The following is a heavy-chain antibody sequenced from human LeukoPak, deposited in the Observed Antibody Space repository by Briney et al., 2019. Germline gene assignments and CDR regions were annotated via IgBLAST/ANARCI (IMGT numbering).Heavy chain of an antibody. Sequence: GESLKISCKGSGYRFTSYWIGWLRQMPGKGLEWMGSINSGDSNTRYSPTFQGQVTVSADKSISTAYLQWGSLKASDTAIYFCAGRLYHGVDVFDIWGQGTMVTVSS. J-gene: IGHJ3*02. V-gene: IGHV5-51*01. CDR3: AGRLYHGVDVFDI. CDR1: GYRFTSYW. CDR2: INSGDSNT. D-gene: IGHD3-3*01.